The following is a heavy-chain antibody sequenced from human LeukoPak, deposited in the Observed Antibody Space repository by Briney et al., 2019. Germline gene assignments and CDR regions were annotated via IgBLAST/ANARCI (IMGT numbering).Heavy chain of an antibody. CDR1: GFTFSSYG. D-gene: IGHD3-16*01. CDR2: IQYDGIDK. Sequence: GGSLRLSCAASGFTFSSYGTHWVRQAPGKGLEWVTFIQYDGIDKFYADSVKGRFTISRDNSKNTVYLQMNSLRTDDTAVYFCAQDIPKEQVPGLGPGSWGQGTLVTVSS. J-gene: IGHJ5*02. V-gene: IGHV3-30*02. CDR3: AQDIPKEQVPGLGPGS.